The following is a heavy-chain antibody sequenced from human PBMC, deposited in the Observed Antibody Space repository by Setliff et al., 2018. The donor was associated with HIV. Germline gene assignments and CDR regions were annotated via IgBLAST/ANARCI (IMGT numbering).Heavy chain of an antibody. V-gene: IGHV4-34*01. CDR1: GGSFSGYY. CDR3: ARRAGSDYFTRFDY. D-gene: IGHD3-10*01. J-gene: IGHJ4*02. Sequence: SETLSLTCAVYGGSFSGYYWSWIRQAPGKGLEWIGEINHSGSTNYNPSLKSRVTILGDTSKNQFSLKLSSVTAADTAVYYCARRAGSDYFTRFDYWGQGTLVTVSS. CDR2: INHSGST.